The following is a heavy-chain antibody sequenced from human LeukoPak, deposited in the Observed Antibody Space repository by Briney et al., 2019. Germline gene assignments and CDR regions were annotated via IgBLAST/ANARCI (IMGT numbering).Heavy chain of an antibody. Sequence: PGGSLRLSCAASGFTFSSSAMSWVRQAPGKGLEWVSAISNNGGYTYYADSVQGRFTISRDNSKSTLYLQMNSLRAEDTAVYYCARALLMVEAFDIWGQGTMVTVSS. V-gene: IGHV3-23*01. D-gene: IGHD2-8*01. J-gene: IGHJ3*02. CDR3: ARALLMVEAFDI. CDR1: GFTFSSSA. CDR2: ISNNGGYT.